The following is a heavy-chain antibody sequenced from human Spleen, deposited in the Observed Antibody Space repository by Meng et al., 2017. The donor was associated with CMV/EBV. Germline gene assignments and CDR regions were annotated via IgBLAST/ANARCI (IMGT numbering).Heavy chain of an antibody. Sequence: SGPTLVKPTQTLTLTCTFSGFSLSTSGVGVGWIHQPPGKALEWLALIYWNDDKRYSPSLKSRLTITKDTSKNQVVLTMTNMDPVDTATYYCAHSGYDFWSGYSNFDYWGQGTLVTVSS. CDR2: IYWNDDK. CDR3: AHSGYDFWSGYSNFDY. D-gene: IGHD3-3*01. V-gene: IGHV2-5*01. J-gene: IGHJ4*02. CDR1: GFSLSTSGVG.